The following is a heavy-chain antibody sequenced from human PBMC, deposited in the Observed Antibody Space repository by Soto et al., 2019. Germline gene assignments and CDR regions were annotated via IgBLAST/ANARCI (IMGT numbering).Heavy chain of an antibody. Sequence: GESLKISCKGSGYSFTSYWIGWVRQMPGKGLEWMGMIYPGDSDTRYSPSFQGQVTSSAEKCISTAYLQWSSRKASDTAMYYWARVAAAPGLAAFDIWGQGTMVTVSS. CDR2: IYPGDSDT. V-gene: IGHV5-51*01. D-gene: IGHD6-13*01. CDR1: GYSFTSYW. J-gene: IGHJ3*02. CDR3: ARVAAAPGLAAFDI.